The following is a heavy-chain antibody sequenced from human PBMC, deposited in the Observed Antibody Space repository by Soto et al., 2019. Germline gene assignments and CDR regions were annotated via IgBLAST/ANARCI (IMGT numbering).Heavy chain of an antibody. V-gene: IGHV4-61*01. Sequence: SETLSLTCTVSGGSFKSGSYSWSWIRQPPGKGLEWIGYVHHTGRTSYNPSLKSRVSISMDTSKNQFSLNLDSVTAADTAVYFCARDFAYFDSWGQGTLVTVSS. J-gene: IGHJ4*02. CDR3: ARDFAYFDS. CDR2: VHHTGRT. CDR1: GGSFKSGSYS. D-gene: IGHD3-3*01.